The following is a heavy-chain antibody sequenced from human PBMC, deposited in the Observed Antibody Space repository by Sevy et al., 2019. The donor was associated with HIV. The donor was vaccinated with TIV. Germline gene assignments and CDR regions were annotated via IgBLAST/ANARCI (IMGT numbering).Heavy chain of an antibody. CDR2: ISGNNDYT. D-gene: IGHD3-9*01. CDR1: GYTFTRYG. CDR3: AKDPDFDWLIGMDV. V-gene: IGHV1-18*01. J-gene: IGHJ6*02. Sequence: ASVKVSCKASGYTFTRYGISWVRQAPGQGLEWMGWISGNNDYTNYAQKIQGRVTMTTDTSTSVAYMELRSLRSDDTAVYYCAKDPDFDWLIGMDVWGQGTTVTVSS.